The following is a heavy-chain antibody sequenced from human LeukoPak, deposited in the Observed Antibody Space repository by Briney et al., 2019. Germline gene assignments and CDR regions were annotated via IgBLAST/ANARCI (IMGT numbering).Heavy chain of an antibody. D-gene: IGHD1-26*01. J-gene: IGHJ6*03. Sequence: KPSETLSLTCTVSGGSISSSSYYWGWIRQPPGKGLEWIGSIYYSGSTYYNPSLKSRVTISVDTSKNQFSLKLSSVTAADTAVYYCARLASPRVGATGFRYYYYMDVWGKGTTVTVSS. CDR3: ARLASPRVGATGFRYYYYMDV. CDR1: GGSISSSSYY. V-gene: IGHV4-39*01. CDR2: IYYSGST.